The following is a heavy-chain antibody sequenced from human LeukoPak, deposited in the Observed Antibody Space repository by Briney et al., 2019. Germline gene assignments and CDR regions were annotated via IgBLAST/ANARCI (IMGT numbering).Heavy chain of an antibody. CDR3: ASLNYYYYYMDV. CDR2: IYSTGPT. CDR1: GGLISSYY. Sequence: PSETLSLTCTVSGGLISSYYWTWIRQPAGKGLEWIGRIYSTGPTNYNPSLKSRVTMSVDTSKNQFSLRLTSVTAADTAVYYCASLNYYYYYMDVWGKGTTVTVSS. J-gene: IGHJ6*03. V-gene: IGHV4-4*07.